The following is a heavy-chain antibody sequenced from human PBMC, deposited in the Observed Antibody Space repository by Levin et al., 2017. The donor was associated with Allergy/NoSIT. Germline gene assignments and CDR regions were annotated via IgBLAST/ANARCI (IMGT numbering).Heavy chain of an antibody. CDR1: GFTFSSYA. J-gene: IGHJ5*02. CDR2: ISGSGGST. D-gene: IGHD6-19*01. V-gene: IGHV3-23*01. Sequence: AGGSLRLSCAASGFTFSSYAMSWVRQAPGKGLEWVSAISGSGGSTYYADSVKGRFNISRDNSKNTLYLQMNSLRAEDTAVYYCAKERAMKWLVLSNWFDPWGQGTLVTVAS. CDR3: AKERAMKWLVLSNWFDP.